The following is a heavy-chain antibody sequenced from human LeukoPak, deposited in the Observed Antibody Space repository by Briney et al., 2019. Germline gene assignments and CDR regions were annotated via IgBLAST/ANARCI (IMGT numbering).Heavy chain of an antibody. CDR2: IYSTGNT. V-gene: IGHV4-39*01. CDR1: GGSLSSSSNY. CDR3: ARGGESGYDT. Sequence: SETLSLTCTVSGGSLSSSSNYWGWLRQPPGTGLEWIGTIYSTGNTYYNPSLKSRLTISVDTSKNQFSLKLSSVTAADTAVYYCARGGESGYDTWGQGSLVTVSS. D-gene: IGHD5-12*01. J-gene: IGHJ5*02.